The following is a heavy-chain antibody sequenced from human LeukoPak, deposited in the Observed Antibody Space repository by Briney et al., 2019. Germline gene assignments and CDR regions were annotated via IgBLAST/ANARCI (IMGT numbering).Heavy chain of an antibody. D-gene: IGHD3-22*01. CDR2: IHSGGTT. CDR3: ARGRQWGGYYYPIDF. V-gene: IGHV3-53*01. Sequence: PGGSLRLSCAASGFTVSSNYVSWVRQAPGKGLEWVSVIHSGGTTYYADSVKGRLTISRDNSKNTVYLQMSSLRAEDTAVYFCARGRQWGGYYYPIDFWGQGTLVTVSS. CDR1: GFTVSSNY. J-gene: IGHJ4*02.